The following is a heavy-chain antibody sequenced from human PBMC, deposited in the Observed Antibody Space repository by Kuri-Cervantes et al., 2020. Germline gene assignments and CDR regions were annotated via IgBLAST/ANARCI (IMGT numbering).Heavy chain of an antibody. CDR2: INPSGGST. J-gene: IGHJ6*02. D-gene: IGHD6-19*01. Sequence: ASVKVSCKASGYTFTSYYMHWVRQAPGQGLEWMGIINPSGGSTSYAQKFQGRVTMTRDTSTSTVYMELSSLRSEDTAVYYCARDQEQQWLVLPNYYYYGMDVWGQGTTVTVSS. CDR3: ARDQEQQWLVLPNYYYYGMDV. V-gene: IGHV1-46*01. CDR1: GYTFTSYY.